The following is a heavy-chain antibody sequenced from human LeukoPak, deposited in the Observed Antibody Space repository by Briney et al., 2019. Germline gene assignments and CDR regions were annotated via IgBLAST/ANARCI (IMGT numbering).Heavy chain of an antibody. D-gene: IGHD2-2*01. V-gene: IGHV1-2*02. CDR3: ARGPLTYCSSTSCFKGLDY. CDR1: GYTFTAYY. CDR2: INPNSGGT. Sequence: ASVKVSCKASGYTFTAYYMHWVRQAPGQGLEWMGWINPNSGGTNYAQKFQGRVTMTRDTSISTAYMELSRLRSDDTAVYYCARGPLTYCSSTSCFKGLDYWGQGTLVTVSS. J-gene: IGHJ4*02.